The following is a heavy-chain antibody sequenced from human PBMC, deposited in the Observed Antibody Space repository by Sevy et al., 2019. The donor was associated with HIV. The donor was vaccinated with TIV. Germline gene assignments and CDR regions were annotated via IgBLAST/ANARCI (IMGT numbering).Heavy chain of an antibody. CDR1: GFAFTNYYA. CDR2: ISYDGSDK. Sequence: GGSLRLACVASGFAFTNYYAMHWVRQAPGKGLEWVSLISYDGSDKYYADSVKGRFTISRDNFKNTLYLQMNSLTTEDTAVYYCARPRANYVDHYFFYAMDVWDQGTTVTVSS. CDR3: ARPRANYVDHYFFYAMDV. V-gene: IGHV3-30-3*01. D-gene: IGHD4-17*01. J-gene: IGHJ6*02.